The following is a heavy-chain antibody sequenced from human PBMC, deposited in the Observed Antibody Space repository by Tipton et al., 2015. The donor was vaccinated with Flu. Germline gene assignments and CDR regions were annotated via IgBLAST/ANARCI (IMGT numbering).Heavy chain of an antibody. V-gene: IGHV4-39*01. J-gene: IGHJ5*02. CDR1: GGSIRSSTEY. CDR3: AGTYGPFNWFDP. D-gene: IGHD3-10*01. CDR2: IFSSGIT. Sequence: TLSLTCTVSGGSIRSSTEYWGWVRQPPGKGLDWIGTIFSSGITYYNPSLNSRVTISVDTSKNQFSLKLNSVTAADTAIYYCAGTYGPFNWFDPWGQGTLVSVSS.